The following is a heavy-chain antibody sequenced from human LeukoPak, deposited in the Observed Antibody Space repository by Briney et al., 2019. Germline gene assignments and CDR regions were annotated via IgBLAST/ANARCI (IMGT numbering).Heavy chain of an antibody. CDR3: ARDFDSSSLFDP. Sequence: GASVKVSCKASGYTFTSKGISWVRQAPGQGLEWMGWINTYNGNTNYARKYQGRVTMTTDTSTSTVYVELRSLRSDDTAVYYCARDFDSSSLFDPWGQGTLVTVSS. J-gene: IGHJ5*02. CDR1: GYTFTSKG. CDR2: INTYNGNT. D-gene: IGHD6-13*01. V-gene: IGHV1-18*01.